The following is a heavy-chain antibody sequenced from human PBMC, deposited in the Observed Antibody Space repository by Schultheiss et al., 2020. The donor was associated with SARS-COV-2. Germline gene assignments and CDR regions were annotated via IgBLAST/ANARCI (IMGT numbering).Heavy chain of an antibody. CDR1: GGSISSYY. D-gene: IGHD1-26*01. J-gene: IGHJ6*02. V-gene: IGHV4-59*01. Sequence: SETLSLTCTVSGGSISSYYWSWIRQPPGKGLEWIGYIYYSGSTYYNPSLKSRVTISVDTSKNQFSLKLSSVTAADTAVYYCARDRGYSGSLYYYYGMDVWGQGTTVTVSS. CDR3: ARDRGYSGSLYYYYGMDV. CDR2: IYYSGST.